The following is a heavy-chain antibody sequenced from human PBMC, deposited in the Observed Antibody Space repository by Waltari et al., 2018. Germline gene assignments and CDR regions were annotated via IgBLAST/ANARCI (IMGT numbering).Heavy chain of an antibody. CDR2: IWYDGSNK. Sequence: QVQLVEAGGGVVKPGGSLRLSCAATGFTLSTDGVHWVRKATGKGLEWVAVIWYDGSNKYYADSVKGRFTISRDNSKNTLYLQMNSLRAEDTAVDYCARDRSGSYYYYGMDVWGQGTTVTVSS. D-gene: IGHD1-26*01. CDR1: GFTLSTDG. J-gene: IGHJ6*02. V-gene: IGHV3-33*01. CDR3: ARDRSGSYYYYGMDV.